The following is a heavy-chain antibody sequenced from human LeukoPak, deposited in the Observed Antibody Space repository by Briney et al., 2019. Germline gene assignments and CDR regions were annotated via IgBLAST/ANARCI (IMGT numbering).Heavy chain of an antibody. V-gene: IGHV1-8*01. CDR3: ARVTGSIDY. D-gene: IGHD1-26*01. J-gene: IGHJ4*02. CDR2: INPNSGNT. Sequence: ASVKVSCKASGYTFTSCDINWVRQATGQGREWMGWINPNSGNTGYVRSFQGRNTMTRDTSISTAYMELSSPRSEATAVYYCARVTGSIDYWGQGTLVTVSS. CDR1: GYTFTSCD.